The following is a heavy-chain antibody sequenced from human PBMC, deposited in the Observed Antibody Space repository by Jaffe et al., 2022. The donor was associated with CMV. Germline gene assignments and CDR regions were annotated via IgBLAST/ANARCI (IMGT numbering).Heavy chain of an antibody. J-gene: IGHJ1*01. V-gene: IGHV3-74*01. Sequence: EVQLVESGGGLVQPGGSLRLSCAASGFTFSNYWMHWVRQAPGKGLEWVSRVDSDGTATRYADSVKGRFTISRDNAKNTVYLQMNNLRAEDTAVYYCARIEARWGQGTLVIVSS. CDR1: GFTFSNYW. CDR3: ARIEAR. CDR2: VDSDGTAT.